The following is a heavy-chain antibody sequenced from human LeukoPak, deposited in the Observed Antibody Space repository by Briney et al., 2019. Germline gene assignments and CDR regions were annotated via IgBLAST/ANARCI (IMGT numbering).Heavy chain of an antibody. D-gene: IGHD6-13*01. J-gene: IGHJ4*02. CDR1: GDSVSSYY. V-gene: IGHV4-59*08. Sequence: TSETLSLTCTVSGDSVSSYYWSWIRQSPGKGLEYIGYIYNSASTNYNPSVWGRVTISVDSSKNQFSLKLSSVTAADTAVYYCARHVLRWDSFDYWGQGTLVTVSS. CDR3: ARHVLRWDSFDY. CDR2: IYNSAST.